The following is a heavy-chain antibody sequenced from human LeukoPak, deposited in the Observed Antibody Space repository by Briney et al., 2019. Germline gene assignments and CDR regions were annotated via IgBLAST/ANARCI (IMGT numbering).Heavy chain of an antibody. CDR3: AKDLTSGNFGYYFDY. CDR2: ISGTGRST. CDR1: GFTFSNYA. V-gene: IGHV3-23*01. Sequence: GGSLRLSCAASGFTFSNYALTWVRQAPGKGLEWVSTISGTGRSTYYADSVKGRFTISGDSSKNTLYLQMNSLRAEDTAVYFCAKDLTSGNFGYYFDYWGQGTLVTVSS. D-gene: IGHD3-10*01. J-gene: IGHJ4*02.